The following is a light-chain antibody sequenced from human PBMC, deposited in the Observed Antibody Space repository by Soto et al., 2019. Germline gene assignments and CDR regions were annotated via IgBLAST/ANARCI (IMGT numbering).Light chain of an antibody. CDR1: QSIGDY. V-gene: IGKV3-11*01. CDR3: QQRSSWLT. Sequence: IVLTQPPGTLSLSPGERATLSCRASQSIGDYLAWYQHKPAQAPRLLIYDASKRATGIPARFNGSGSGTDFTLTISSLEPEDFAVYYCQQRSSWLTFGGGTKVEIK. CDR2: DAS. J-gene: IGKJ4*01.